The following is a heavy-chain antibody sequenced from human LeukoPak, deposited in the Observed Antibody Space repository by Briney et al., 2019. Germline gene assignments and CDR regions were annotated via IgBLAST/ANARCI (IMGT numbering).Heavy chain of an antibody. Sequence: ASVKVSRKASGYTFTSYYMHWVRQAPGQGLEWMGIINPSGGSTSYAQKFQGRVTMTRDTSTSTVYMELSSLRSEDTAVYYCATLGKTTRRAEAFVGYWGQGTLVTVSS. CDR3: ATLGKTTRRAEAFVGY. CDR2: INPSGGST. D-gene: IGHD3-16*01. V-gene: IGHV1-46*03. J-gene: IGHJ4*02. CDR1: GYTFTSYY.